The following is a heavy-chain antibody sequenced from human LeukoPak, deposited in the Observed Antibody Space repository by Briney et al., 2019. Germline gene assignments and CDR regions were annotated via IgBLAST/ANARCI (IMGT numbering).Heavy chain of an antibody. V-gene: IGHV1-8*01. Sequence: ASVKVSCKASGYTFTGYDINWVRQATGQGLEWMGWMNPNTSDPGYAQKFQGRVTMTRNSSIDTAYMELSGLRSEDTAVYYCTRGSLSGSSRDYWGQGTLLTVSS. CDR2: MNPNTSDP. CDR3: TRGSLSGSSRDY. J-gene: IGHJ4*02. CDR1: GYTFTGYD. D-gene: IGHD1-26*01.